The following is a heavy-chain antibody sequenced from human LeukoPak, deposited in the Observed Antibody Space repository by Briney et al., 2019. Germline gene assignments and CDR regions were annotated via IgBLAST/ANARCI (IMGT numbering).Heavy chain of an antibody. Sequence: GGSLRLSCAASGFTLSRYSMNWVRQTPGKGLGWVSSIDSSGAYIYYADSVKGRFTISRDNAKNSLYLQMNSLRAEDTAVYYCARMKGCSSTTCYFAIYWGQGTLVTVSS. J-gene: IGHJ4*02. CDR3: ARMKGCSSTTCYFAIY. CDR2: IDSSGAYI. V-gene: IGHV3-21*04. CDR1: GFTLSRYS. D-gene: IGHD2-2*01.